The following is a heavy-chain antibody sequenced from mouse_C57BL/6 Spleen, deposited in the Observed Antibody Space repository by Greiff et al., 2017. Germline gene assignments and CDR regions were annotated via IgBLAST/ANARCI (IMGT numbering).Heavy chain of an antibody. CDR2: IDPSDSYT. V-gene: IGHV1-50*01. CDR1: GYTFTSYW. Sequence: QVQLQQPGAELVKPGASVKLSCKASGYTFTSYWMQWVKQRPGQGLEWIGEIDPSDSYTNYNQKFKGKATLTVDTSSSTAYMQLSSLTSEDSAVYYGARSYGSSYGADWGQGTLVTVSA. CDR3: ARSYGSSYGAD. J-gene: IGHJ3*01. D-gene: IGHD1-1*01.